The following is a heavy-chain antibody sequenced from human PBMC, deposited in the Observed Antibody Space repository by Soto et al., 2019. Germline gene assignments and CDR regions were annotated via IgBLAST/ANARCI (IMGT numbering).Heavy chain of an antibody. V-gene: IGHV4-31*03. Sequence: QVQLQESGPGLVKPSQTLSLTCTVSGGSIRSGGYYWSWVRQNPRKGLEWIGNIYDSGNTYYNPSLKSRLTISVDTSKNQFSLDLRSVTAADTAVYYCARDRLMATAGTARHYFGLDVWGEGTTVTVSS. CDR3: ARDRLMATAGTARHYFGLDV. J-gene: IGHJ6*02. CDR2: IYDSGNT. CDR1: GGSIRSGGYY. D-gene: IGHD5-18*01.